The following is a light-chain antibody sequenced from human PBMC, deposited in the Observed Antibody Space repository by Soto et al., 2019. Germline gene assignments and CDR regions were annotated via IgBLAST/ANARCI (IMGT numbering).Light chain of an antibody. CDR1: QSVGSN. CDR3: QHLKSYLIT. CDR2: GAS. V-gene: IGKV3-15*01. J-gene: IGKJ5*01. Sequence: VMTQSPATLFVSSGERGTVSWRASQSVGSNLAWYQQKPGQAPRLLIFGASSRATGVPARFSGSGSGTEFTITINSLQSEDFATYDCQHLKSYLITFGQGTRLEIK.